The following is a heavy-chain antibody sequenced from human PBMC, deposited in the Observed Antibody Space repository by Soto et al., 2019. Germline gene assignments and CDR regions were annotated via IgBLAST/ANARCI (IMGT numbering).Heavy chain of an antibody. CDR1: GGSLSSYY. CDR2: IYYSGST. J-gene: IGHJ4*02. V-gene: IGHV4-59*08. CDR3: ARLGFGELLGFDY. Sequence: SETLSLTCTVSGGSLSSYYLSWIRQPPGKGLEWIGYIYYSGSTNYNPSLKSRVTISVDTSKNQFSLKLSSVTAADTAVYYCARLGFGELLGFDYWGQGTLVTVSS. D-gene: IGHD3-10*01.